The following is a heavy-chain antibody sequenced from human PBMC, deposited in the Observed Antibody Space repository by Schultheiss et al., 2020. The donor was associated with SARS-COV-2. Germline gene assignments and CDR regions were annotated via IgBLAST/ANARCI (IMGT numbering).Heavy chain of an antibody. Sequence: SVKVSCKASGYTFTSYYMHWVRQAPGQGLEWMGGIIPIFGTANYAQKFQGRVTITADESTSTAYMELSSLRSEDTAVYYCAREDSSGYYVWFDPWGQGTLVTVSS. CDR2: IIPIFGTA. CDR3: AREDSSGYYVWFDP. J-gene: IGHJ5*02. D-gene: IGHD3-22*01. CDR1: GYTFTSYY. V-gene: IGHV1-69*13.